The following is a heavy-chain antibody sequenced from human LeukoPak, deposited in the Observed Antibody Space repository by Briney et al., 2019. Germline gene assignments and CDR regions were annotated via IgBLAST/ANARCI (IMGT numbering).Heavy chain of an antibody. Sequence: GGSLRLSCAASGFTFSNYAMSWVRQAPGKGLEWVSAISGSGGSTYYADSVKGRFTISRDNSKNTLYLQMNSLRAEDTAVYYCAKYEVESRSSGAFDIWGQGTMVTVSS. J-gene: IGHJ3*02. CDR2: ISGSGGST. D-gene: IGHD3-3*01. V-gene: IGHV3-23*01. CDR3: AKYEVESRSSGAFDI. CDR1: GFTFSNYA.